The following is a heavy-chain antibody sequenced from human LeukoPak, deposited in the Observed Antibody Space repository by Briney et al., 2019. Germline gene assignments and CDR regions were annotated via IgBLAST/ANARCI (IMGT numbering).Heavy chain of an antibody. CDR2: ISYDGSNK. CDR3: AKDSRPSYFDY. CDR1: GFTFSSYA. J-gene: IGHJ4*02. V-gene: IGHV3-30*04. Sequence: GGSLRLSCAASGFTFSSYAMHWVRQAPGKGLEWVAVISYDGSNKYYADSVKGRFTISRDNSKNTLYLQMNSLRAEDTAVYYCAKDSRPSYFDYWGQGTLVTVSP.